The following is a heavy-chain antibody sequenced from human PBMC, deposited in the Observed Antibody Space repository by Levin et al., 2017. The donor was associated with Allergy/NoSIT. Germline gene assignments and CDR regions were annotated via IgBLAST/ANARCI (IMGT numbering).Heavy chain of an antibody. CDR2: IYYSGST. CDR1: GASISSGSYY. V-gene: IGHV4-39*01. Sequence: PSETLSLTCTVSGASISSGSYYWGWIRQPPGKGLEWIGSIYYSGSTYYNPSLKSRVTISVDTSTNQFSLKLSSVTAADTAVYYCARHGYYYYYMDVWGKGTTVTVSS. CDR3: ARHGYYYYYMDV. J-gene: IGHJ6*03.